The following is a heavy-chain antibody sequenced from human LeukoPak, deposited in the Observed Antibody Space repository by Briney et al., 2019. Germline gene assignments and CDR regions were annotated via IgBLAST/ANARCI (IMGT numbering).Heavy chain of an antibody. CDR1: RFTFKNAW. V-gene: IGHV3-15*01. CDR3: TTVTSGSPDY. CDR2: IKTKTEGSTT. J-gene: IGHJ4*02. D-gene: IGHD1-26*01. Sequence: GGSLRLSCAASRFTFKNAWMSWVGQAPGQGLEWVGRIKTKTEGSTTDYAAPVKGRFTILRDDSKNTIYQQMNSLNTEDTAVCYCTTVTSGSPDYWGQGTLVTVSS.